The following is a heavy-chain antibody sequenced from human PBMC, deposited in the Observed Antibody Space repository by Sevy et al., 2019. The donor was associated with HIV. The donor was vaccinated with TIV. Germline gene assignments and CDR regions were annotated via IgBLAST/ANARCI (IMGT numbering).Heavy chain of an antibody. V-gene: IGHV3-7*03. Sequence: GGSLRLSCAGSGFTFSNYWMSWVRQAPGKGLEWVANIKRDGSEKYYVAPFKGRFTSSRDNAKTSLYLQMNSLRVEDTAVYYCARDCSSASCLWGMDVWGQGTMVTVSS. J-gene: IGHJ6*02. CDR1: GFTFSNYW. D-gene: IGHD2-2*01. CDR2: IKRDGSEK. CDR3: ARDCSSASCLWGMDV.